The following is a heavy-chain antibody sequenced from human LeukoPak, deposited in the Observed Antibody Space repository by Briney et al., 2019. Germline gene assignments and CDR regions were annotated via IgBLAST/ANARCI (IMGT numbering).Heavy chain of an antibody. CDR1: GFTFSSYS. V-gene: IGHV3-21*01. J-gene: IGHJ6*03. Sequence: GGSLRLSCAASGFTFSSYSMNWVRQAPGKGLEWVSSISSSSSYIYYADSVKGRFTISRDNAKNSLYLQMNSLRAEDTAVYYCAREYYDFWSGSSYYMDVWGKGTTVTVSS. CDR3: AREYYDFWSGSSYYMDV. CDR2: ISSSSSYI. D-gene: IGHD3-3*01.